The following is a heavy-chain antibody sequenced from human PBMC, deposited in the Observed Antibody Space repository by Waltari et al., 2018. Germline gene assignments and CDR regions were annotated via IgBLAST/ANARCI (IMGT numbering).Heavy chain of an antibody. Sequence: QVQLQQWGAGLLKPSETLSLTCAVYGGSFSGYYWSWIRQPPGKGLEWIGEINHSGSTNSNPSLKRRVTISVDTSKNQFSLKLSSVTAADTAVYYCASRRYDYVWGSYAAYYYYGMDVWGQGTTVTVSS. J-gene: IGHJ6*02. D-gene: IGHD3-16*01. CDR3: ASRRYDYVWGSYAAYYYYGMDV. CDR2: INHSGST. CDR1: GGSFSGYY. V-gene: IGHV4-34*01.